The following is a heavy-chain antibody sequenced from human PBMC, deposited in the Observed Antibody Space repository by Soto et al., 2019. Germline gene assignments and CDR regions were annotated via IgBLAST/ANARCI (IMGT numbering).Heavy chain of an antibody. CDR2: VNSDGTGT. CDR1: GFTFTLYW. Sequence: GGSLRLSCEASGFTFTLYWMHWVRQAPGKGLVWVSRVNSDGTGTMYADSVKGRFTVSRDNAKNSVFLQMDSLRAEDAGVYFCARGDTGYSYGKVDFWGQGTLVTVSS. V-gene: IGHV3-74*03. D-gene: IGHD5-18*01. CDR3: ARGDTGYSYGKVDF. J-gene: IGHJ4*02.